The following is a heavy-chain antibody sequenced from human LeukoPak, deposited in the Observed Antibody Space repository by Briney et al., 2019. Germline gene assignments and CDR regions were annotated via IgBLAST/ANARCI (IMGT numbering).Heavy chain of an antibody. CDR1: GFTFSSFG. D-gene: IGHD4-17*01. Sequence: PGGSLRLSCAASGFTFSSFGMHWVRQAPGKGLEWVAVLSYDGSNRYYADSVKGRFTISRDNSKNTLYLQMNSLRAEDTAVYYCAKDASTVTLHADYWGRGTLVTVSS. J-gene: IGHJ4*02. V-gene: IGHV3-30*18. CDR3: AKDASTVTLHADY. CDR2: LSYDGSNR.